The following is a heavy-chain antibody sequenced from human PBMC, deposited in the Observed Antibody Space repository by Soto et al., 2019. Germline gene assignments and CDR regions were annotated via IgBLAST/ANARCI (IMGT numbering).Heavy chain of an antibody. CDR2: ISYDGSNK. Sequence: HPGGSLRLSCAASGFTFSSYAMHWVRQAPGKGLEWVAVISYDGSNKYYADSVKGRFTISRDNSKNTLYLQMNSLRAEDTAVYYCARASRDSSGYYDYWGQGTLVTVSS. D-gene: IGHD3-22*01. CDR3: ARASRDSSGYYDY. J-gene: IGHJ4*02. CDR1: GFTFSSYA. V-gene: IGHV3-30-3*01.